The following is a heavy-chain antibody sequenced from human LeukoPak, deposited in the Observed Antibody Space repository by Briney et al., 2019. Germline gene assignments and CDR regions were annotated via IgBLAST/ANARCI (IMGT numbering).Heavy chain of an antibody. CDR1: GGSISGYY. J-gene: IGHJ6*02. CDR2: INHSGST. CDR3: ARDLRFLEWLLPQNYYYGMDV. Sequence: PSETLSLTCTVSGGSISGYYWSWIRQPPGKGLEWIGEINHSGSTNYNPSLKSRVTISVDTSKNQFSLKLSSVTAADTAVYYCARDLRFLEWLLPQNYYYGMDVWGQGTTVTVSS. V-gene: IGHV4-34*01. D-gene: IGHD3-3*01.